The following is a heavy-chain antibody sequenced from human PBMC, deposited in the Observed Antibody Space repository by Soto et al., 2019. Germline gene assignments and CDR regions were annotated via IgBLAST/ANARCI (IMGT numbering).Heavy chain of an antibody. D-gene: IGHD6-13*01. Sequence: SETLSLTCAVYGGSFSGYYWSWIRQPPGKGLEWIGEINHSGSTNYNPSLKSRVTISVDTSKNQFSLKLSSVTAADTAVYYCATSYRGIAAAGTRYFQHWGQGTLVTVSS. CDR3: ATSYRGIAAAGTRYFQH. J-gene: IGHJ1*01. V-gene: IGHV4-34*01. CDR2: INHSGST. CDR1: GGSFSGYY.